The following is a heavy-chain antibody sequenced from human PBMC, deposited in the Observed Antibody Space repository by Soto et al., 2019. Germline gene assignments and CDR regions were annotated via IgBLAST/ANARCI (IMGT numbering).Heavy chain of an antibody. J-gene: IGHJ5*02. CDR1: GFTFSSYG. CDR3: AKDRSVVDYYGSGSQPKSNWFDP. D-gene: IGHD3-10*01. Sequence: GGSLRLSCAASGFTFSSYGMHWVRQAPGKGLEWVAVISYDGSNKYYADSVKGRFTISRDNSKNTLYLQMNSLRAEDTAVYYCAKDRSVVDYYGSGSQPKSNWFDPWGQGTLVTVSS. V-gene: IGHV3-30*18. CDR2: ISYDGSNK.